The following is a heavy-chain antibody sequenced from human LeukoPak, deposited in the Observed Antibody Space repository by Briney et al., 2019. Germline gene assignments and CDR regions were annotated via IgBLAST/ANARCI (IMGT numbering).Heavy chain of an antibody. Sequence: GASVKVSCKASGYIFTNYGISWVRQAPGQGLEWMGWLSAYNGNTNYARKFKDRITMTTDTSTSTAYMELRSLRSDDTAVYYCARDHGKWGLPYYFDYWGQGALVTVSS. V-gene: IGHV1-18*01. J-gene: IGHJ4*02. CDR1: GYIFTNYG. CDR2: LSAYNGNT. CDR3: ARDHGKWGLPYYFDY. D-gene: IGHD3-22*01.